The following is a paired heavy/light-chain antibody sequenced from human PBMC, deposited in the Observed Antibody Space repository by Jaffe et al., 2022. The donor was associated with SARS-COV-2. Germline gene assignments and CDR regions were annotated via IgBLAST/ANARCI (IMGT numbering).Light chain of an antibody. J-gene: IGKJ4*01. CDR2: GTS. CDR3: QQSYRTPLT. V-gene: IGKV1-39*01. Sequence: DIQMTQSPSFLSASVGDRVTITCRASQSIGHYLNWYQQKSGKAPKLLIYGTSNLQNGVPSRFSAIGSGTDYTLTIDSLQPEDFATYYCQQSYRTPLTFGGGTKVEIK. CDR1: QSIGHY.
Heavy chain of an antibody. CDR1: GFTFNIYG. CDR2: IWYDGTQE. Sequence: QVQMVESGGGVVQPGGSLRLSCAASGFTFNIYGMHWVRQAPGKGLEWVAVIWYDGTQEFYADSVKGRFTISRDNSKNMLYLQMNSLRVEDTAVYYCAGQEMATIRGQGTQVTVSS. V-gene: IGHV3-33*01. CDR3: AGQEMATI. J-gene: IGHJ4*02. D-gene: IGHD5-12*01.